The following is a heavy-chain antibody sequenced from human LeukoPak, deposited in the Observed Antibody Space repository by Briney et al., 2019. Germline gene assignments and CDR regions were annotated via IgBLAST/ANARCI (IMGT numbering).Heavy chain of an antibody. CDR3: ARGYCSSTSCYGFADY. Sequence: SGTLSLTCAVYGGSFSGYYWSWIRQPPGKGLEWIGEINHSGSTNYNPSLKSRVTISVDTSKNQFSLKLSSVTAADTAVYYCARGYCSSTSCYGFADYWGQGTLVTVSS. CDR2: INHSGST. V-gene: IGHV4-34*01. J-gene: IGHJ4*02. CDR1: GGSFSGYY. D-gene: IGHD2-2*01.